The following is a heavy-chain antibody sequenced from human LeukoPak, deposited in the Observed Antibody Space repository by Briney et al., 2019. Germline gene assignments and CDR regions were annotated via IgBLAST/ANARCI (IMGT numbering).Heavy chain of an antibody. V-gene: IGHV4-59*08. D-gene: IGHD3-10*01. CDR2: IYYSGST. CDR3: ARVLDYYGSGTRDFDY. J-gene: IGHJ4*02. CDR1: GGSISSYY. Sequence: SETLSLTCTVSGGSISSYYWSWIRQPPGKGLEWIGYIYYSGSTNCNPSLKSRVTISVDTSKNQFSLKLNSVTAADTAVYYCARVLDYYGSGTRDFDYWGQGILVTVSS.